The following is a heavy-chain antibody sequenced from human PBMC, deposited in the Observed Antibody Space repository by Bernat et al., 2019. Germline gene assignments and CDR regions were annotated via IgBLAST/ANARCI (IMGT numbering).Heavy chain of an antibody. CDR2: IGPGSGGT. CDR1: GYRFTTFV. Sequence: QVQLVQSGAEVKKPGASVKISCKASGYRFTTFVIHWMRQAPGQSPEWMGSIGPGSGGTKYSEKFQDRVTITRDTSTTTAYMEWSGLTPEDTAVYYCARDSLGARNWFDPWGQGTLVTVSS. V-gene: IGHV1-3*01. J-gene: IGHJ5*02. D-gene: IGHD3-10*01. CDR3: ARDSLGARNWFDP.